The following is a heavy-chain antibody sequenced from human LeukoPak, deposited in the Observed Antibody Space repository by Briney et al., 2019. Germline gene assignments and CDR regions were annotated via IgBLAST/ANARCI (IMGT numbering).Heavy chain of an antibody. Sequence: PGGSLRLSCAASGFTFSNYNLIWVRQAPGKGLEWVSYISTSSSTIHYADSVKGRFTISRDNAKNSLYLRMNSLRDEDTAVYYCARASMFGDYPSYNWFHPWGQGTLVTVSS. V-gene: IGHV3-48*02. CDR3: ARASMFGDYPSYNWFHP. J-gene: IGHJ5*02. CDR2: ISTSSSTI. D-gene: IGHD4-17*01. CDR1: GFTFSNYN.